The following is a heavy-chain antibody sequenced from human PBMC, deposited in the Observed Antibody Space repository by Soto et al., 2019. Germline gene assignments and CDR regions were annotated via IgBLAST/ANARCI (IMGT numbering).Heavy chain of an antibody. D-gene: IGHD7-27*01. CDR2: IIPIFGIA. CDR1: GGTFSSYA. J-gene: IGHJ4*02. V-gene: IGHV1-69*10. Sequence: ASVKVSCKASGGTFSSYAISWVRQAPGQGLEWMGGIIPIFGIANYAQKFQGRVTITADKSTSTAYMELSSLRSEDTAVYYCASPLQLGTGGDHSFDYWGQGTLVTVSS. CDR3: ASPLQLGTGGDHSFDY.